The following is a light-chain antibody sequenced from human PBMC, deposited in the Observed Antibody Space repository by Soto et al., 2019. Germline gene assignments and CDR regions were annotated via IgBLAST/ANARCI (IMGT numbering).Light chain of an antibody. V-gene: IGKV3-15*01. CDR2: GAS. CDR3: QQYSDWPPWT. CDR1: QTVLSN. Sequence: EIVMMQSPATLSVSPGERATLSCRASQTVLSNLAWYQQKPGQSPRLLIYGASTRATGLPARFSGSGSGTDFTLTISSLQSEDFAVYYCQQYSDWPPWTFGQGTKVDIK. J-gene: IGKJ1*01.